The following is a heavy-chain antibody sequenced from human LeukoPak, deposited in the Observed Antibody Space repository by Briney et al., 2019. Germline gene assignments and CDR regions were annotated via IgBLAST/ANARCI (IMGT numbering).Heavy chain of an antibody. CDR3: ARIAYCGADCRAFDV. V-gene: IGHV1-69*01. D-gene: IGHD2-21*01. CDR1: GGSFSKYG. J-gene: IGHJ3*01. CDR2: IMFTFGTT. Sequence: SVKVSCKASGGSFSKYGITWVRQAPGQGLEWMGGIMFTFGTTKYAQRFQGRVTISADESTSTAYMEVSSLRSEDTAVYYCARIAYCGADCRAFDVWGQGTMVIVSS.